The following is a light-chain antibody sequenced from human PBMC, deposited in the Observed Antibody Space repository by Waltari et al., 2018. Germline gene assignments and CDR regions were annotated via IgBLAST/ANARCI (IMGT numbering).Light chain of an antibody. V-gene: IGKV1-39*01. Sequence: DIQMTQSPSSLSASIGDRVIITCRASQSISTYLNWYQQKPGTAPNLLIYAASNLQSGVPSRFSGSGSGKHFFLTISSLQPEDFATYYCQQSYTTPTWTFGQGTKVEIK. CDR3: QQSYTTPTWT. CDR1: QSISTY. CDR2: AAS. J-gene: IGKJ1*01.